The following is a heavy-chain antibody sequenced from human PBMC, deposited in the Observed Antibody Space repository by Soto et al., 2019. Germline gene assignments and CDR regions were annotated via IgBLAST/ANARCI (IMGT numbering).Heavy chain of an antibody. J-gene: IGHJ5*02. Sequence: PSETLSLTCAVYCGSFSGYYWSWIRQPPGKGLEWIGEINHSGSTNYNPSLKSRVTISVDTSKNQFSLKLNSVTAADTAVYYCARERGVLLWFGELFRFDPWGQGTLVTVSS. CDR3: ARERGVLLWFGELFRFDP. CDR1: CGSFSGYY. D-gene: IGHD3-10*01. V-gene: IGHV4-34*01. CDR2: INHSGST.